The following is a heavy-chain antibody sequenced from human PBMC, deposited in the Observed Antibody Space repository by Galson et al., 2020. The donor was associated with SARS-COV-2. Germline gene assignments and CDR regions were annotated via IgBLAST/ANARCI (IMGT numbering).Heavy chain of an antibody. V-gene: IGHV3-21*01. Sequence: GGSLRLSCAASEFTFSSYRMTWVRQAPGQGLEWVSSISRSRTYIYYADSVKGRFTISRDNAKNSLYLQMNGLRAEDTAVYYCARDPGSWYGGFDYWGQGTLVTVSS. CDR2: ISRSRTYI. CDR3: ARDPGSWYGGFDY. D-gene: IGHD6-13*01. J-gene: IGHJ4*02. CDR1: EFTFSSYR.